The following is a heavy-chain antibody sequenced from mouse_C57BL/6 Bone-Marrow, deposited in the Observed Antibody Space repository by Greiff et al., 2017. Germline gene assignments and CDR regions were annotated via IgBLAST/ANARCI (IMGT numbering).Heavy chain of an antibody. Sequence: VQLQQSGPGLVQPSQSLSITCTVSGFSLTSYGVHWVRQPPGKGLEWLGVIWSGGSTDYNAAFISRLSISKDNSKSQVFFKMNSLQADDTAIYYCAKKGYDYDRGYYAMDYWGQGTSVTVSS. D-gene: IGHD2-4*01. CDR2: IWSGGST. CDR1: GFSLTSYG. CDR3: AKKGYDYDRGYYAMDY. J-gene: IGHJ4*01. V-gene: IGHV2-4*01.